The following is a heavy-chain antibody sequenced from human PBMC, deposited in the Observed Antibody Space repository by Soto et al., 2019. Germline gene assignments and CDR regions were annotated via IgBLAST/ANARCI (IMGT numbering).Heavy chain of an antibody. V-gene: IGHV3-30-3*01. CDR2: ISYDGSNK. J-gene: IGHJ4*02. Sequence: QVQLVESGGGVVQPGRSLRLSCAASGFTFSSYAMHWVRQAPGKGLEWVAVISYDGSNKYYADSVKGRFTISRDNSKNTLYLQMNSVGAEDTALYYCALPPIAVAGPYFQFDYWGQGTLVTVSS. CDR1: GFTFSSYA. D-gene: IGHD6-19*01. CDR3: ALPPIAVAGPYFQFDY.